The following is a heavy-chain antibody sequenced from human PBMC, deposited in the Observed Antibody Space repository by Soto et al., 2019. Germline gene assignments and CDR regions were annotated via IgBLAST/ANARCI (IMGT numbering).Heavy chain of an antibody. CDR1: GFTFSPYW. CDR2: IDDTGTII. J-gene: IGHJ4*02. V-gene: IGHV3-74*01. Sequence: EVQLVESGGGLVQPGGSLRLSCAASGFTFSPYWMHWVRQTPGKGLMWVSRIDDTGTIITYADSVKGRFTIYRDNAKNTLYLQMDSLRAEDTAIYYCARDQTVTGPTTFDYCGQGTLVTVSS. CDR3: ARDQTVTGPTTFDY. D-gene: IGHD6-19*01.